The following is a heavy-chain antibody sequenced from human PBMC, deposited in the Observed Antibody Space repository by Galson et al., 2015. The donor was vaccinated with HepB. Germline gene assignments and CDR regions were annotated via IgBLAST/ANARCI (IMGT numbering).Heavy chain of an antibody. V-gene: IGHV3-23*01. CDR2: ITPSGDNT. CDR3: AKVFSEKTDGWYRQALYYFDS. J-gene: IGHJ4*02. CDR1: GFTFSYYA. D-gene: IGHD6-19*01. Sequence: SLRLSCAASGFTFSYYAMSWVRQAPGKGLEWISAITPSGDNTYSADSMKGRFTISRDNSRNTLFLQMNSLRAGDTAIYFCAKVFSEKTDGWYRQALYYFDSWGQGTRVTVSS.